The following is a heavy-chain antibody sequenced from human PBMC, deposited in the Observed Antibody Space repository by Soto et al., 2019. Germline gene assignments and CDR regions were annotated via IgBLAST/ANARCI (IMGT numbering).Heavy chain of an antibody. Sequence: EVQLVQSGAEVKKPGESLRISCMGSGYSFTSYWITWVRQMPGKGLEWMGRIDPRDSYSSYSPSFQGHVTMSADKSISTAYLQWSSLMASDTAMYYCARTYYSGSGSYYIFDYWGRGTLVTVSS. D-gene: IGHD3-10*01. CDR2: IDPRDSYS. V-gene: IGHV5-10-1*03. CDR1: GYSFTSYW. CDR3: ARTYYSGSGSYYIFDY. J-gene: IGHJ4*02.